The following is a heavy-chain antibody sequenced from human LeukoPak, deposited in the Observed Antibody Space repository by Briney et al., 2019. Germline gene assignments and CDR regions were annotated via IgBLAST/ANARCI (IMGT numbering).Heavy chain of an antibody. CDR2: ISGSGGGT. CDR1: GFTFSSYA. J-gene: IGHJ4*02. V-gene: IGHV3-23*01. CDR3: ANPHFIVVVPAAPDY. D-gene: IGHD2-2*01. Sequence: PGGSLRLSCAASGFTFSSYAMSWVRQAPGKGLEWVSAISGSGGGTYYADSVKGRFTISRDNSKNTLDLQMNSLRAEDTAVYYCANPHFIVVVPAAPDYWGQGTLVTVSS.